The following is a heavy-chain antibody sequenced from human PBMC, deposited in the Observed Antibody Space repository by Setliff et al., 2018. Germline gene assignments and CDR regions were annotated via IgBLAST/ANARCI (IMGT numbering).Heavy chain of an antibody. V-gene: IGHV4-59*08. CDR1: GGSISSYY. J-gene: IGHJ3*01. D-gene: IGHD5-18*01. CDR2: ISYSGST. Sequence: SETLSLTCTVAGGSISSYYWSWIRQPPGKGLEWIGYISYSGSTNYNPSLKSRVTISVGTSKTQFSLQLSSVTAADTAVYSCARHHGDTARVRGAFDFWGQGTMVTVSS. CDR3: ARHHGDTARVRGAFDF.